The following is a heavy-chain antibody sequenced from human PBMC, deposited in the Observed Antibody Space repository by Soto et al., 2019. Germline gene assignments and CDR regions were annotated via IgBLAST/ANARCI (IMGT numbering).Heavy chain of an antibody. V-gene: IGHV1-69*01. J-gene: IGHJ5*02. CDR2: IIPIFGTA. D-gene: IGHD6-19*01. Sequence: QVQLVQSGAEVKKPGSSVKVSCKASGGTFSSYAISWVRQSPGHGREWMGGIIPIFGTANYAQKFQGRVTITADESTSTAYMELSSLRSEDTAVYYCARGNSGSGWYWGWFDPWGQGTLVTVSS. CDR1: GGTFSSYA. CDR3: ARGNSGSGWYWGWFDP.